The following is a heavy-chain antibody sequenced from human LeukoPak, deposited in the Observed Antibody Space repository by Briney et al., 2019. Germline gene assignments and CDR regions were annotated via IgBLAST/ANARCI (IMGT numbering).Heavy chain of an antibody. CDR1: GFAFSTYY. CDR2: ISYDGRNM. CDR3: AKSLSSGWSSYYFGD. V-gene: IGHV3-30*18. Sequence: GRSLRLSCAASGFAFSTYYIHWVRQPPGKGLEWVAVISYDGRNMYYGDSVKGRFTISRDNSKNTLYLQMNSLRPEDTAVYYCAKSLSSGWSSYYFGDWGQGTLVAVSS. J-gene: IGHJ4*02. D-gene: IGHD6-19*01.